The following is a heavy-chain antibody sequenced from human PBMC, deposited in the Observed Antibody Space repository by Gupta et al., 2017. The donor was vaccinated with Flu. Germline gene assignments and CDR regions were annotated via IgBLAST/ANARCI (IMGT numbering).Heavy chain of an antibody. CDR1: GYTFTGYY. J-gene: IGHJ4*02. CDR3: ARDSRSVWYSSGWYSNGLDY. D-gene: IGHD6-19*01. V-gene: IGHV1-2*02. Sequence: QVQLVQSGAEVKKPGASVKVSCQASGYTFTGYYMHWVRQAPGQGLEWMGWINPNSGGTNYAQKFQGRVTMTRDTSISTAYMELSRLRSDDTAVYYCARDSRSVWYSSGWYSNGLDYWGQGTLVTVSS. CDR2: INPNSGGT.